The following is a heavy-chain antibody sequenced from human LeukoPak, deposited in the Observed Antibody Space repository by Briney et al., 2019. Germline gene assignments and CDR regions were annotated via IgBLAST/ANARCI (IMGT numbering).Heavy chain of an antibody. V-gene: IGHV3-7*01. CDR3: ARDHLRWPGYYYCYMDV. Sequence: GGSLRLSCAASGFTFSSYWMSWVRQAPGKGLEWVANIKQDGSEKYYVDSVKGRFTISRDNAKNSLYLQMNSLRAEDTAVYYCARDHLRWPGYYYCYMDVWGKGTTVTISS. CDR1: GFTFSSYW. J-gene: IGHJ6*03. D-gene: IGHD4-23*01. CDR2: IKQDGSEK.